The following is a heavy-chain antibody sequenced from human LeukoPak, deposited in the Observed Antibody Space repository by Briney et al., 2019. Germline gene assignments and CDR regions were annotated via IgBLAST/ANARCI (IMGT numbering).Heavy chain of an antibody. J-gene: IGHJ4*02. D-gene: IGHD3-10*01. V-gene: IGHV3-7*04. CDR3: ARARYGSGGYFFDF. CDR1: GFNFNSYW. Sequence: PGGSLRLSCAASGFNFNSYWMSWVRQAPGKGLECAAIIKQDGSEISFVDSVKGRFTISRDNAKSSLYLQMNSLRGEDTAVYYCARARYGSGGYFFDFWGQGTLVTVSS. CDR2: IKQDGSEI.